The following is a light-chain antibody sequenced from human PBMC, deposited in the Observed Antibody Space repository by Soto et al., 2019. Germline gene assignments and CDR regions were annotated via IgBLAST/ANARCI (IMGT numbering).Light chain of an antibody. J-gene: IGKJ5*01. CDR2: AAS. CDR1: QTISNW. CDR3: EQSYDIPRT. Sequence: DVQMTQSPSTLSASVGDRVTISCRASQTISNWLAWYQQKPGKAPKLLIYAASSLQSGVPSRFSGSGSGTDFTLTISSLQPEDFATYYCEQSYDIPRTFGQGTRLEIK. V-gene: IGKV1-39*01.